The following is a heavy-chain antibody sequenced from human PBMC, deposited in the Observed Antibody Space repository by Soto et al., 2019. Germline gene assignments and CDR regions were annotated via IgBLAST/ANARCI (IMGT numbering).Heavy chain of an antibody. V-gene: IGHV3-30-3*01. D-gene: IGHD3-22*01. Sequence: QVQLVESGGGVVQPGRSLRLSCEGSGFTSSSYVMHWVRQAPGKGLEWVALISFDGSKKNYADSVKGRFTISRDNSKNMMYLQMNSLRPEDTAVYYCPRGVFYYYGSSGYSPDYWGQGTLVTVSS. CDR1: GFTSSSYV. CDR3: PRGVFYYYGSSGYSPDY. CDR2: ISFDGSKK. J-gene: IGHJ4*02.